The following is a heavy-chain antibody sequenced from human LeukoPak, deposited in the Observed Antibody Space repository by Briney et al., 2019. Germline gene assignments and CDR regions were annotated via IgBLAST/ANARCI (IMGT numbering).Heavy chain of an antibody. CDR2: ISSSGSTI. CDR3: ARDQLRYSGSYSLAY. CDR1: RFTFSDYY. J-gene: IGHJ4*02. D-gene: IGHD1-26*01. V-gene: IGHV3-11*01. Sequence: GGSLRLSCAASRFTFSDYYMSWIRQAPGKGLEWVSYISSSGSTIYYADSVKGRFTISRDNAKNSLYLQMNSLRAEDTAVYYCARDQLRYSGSYSLAYWGQGTLVTVSS.